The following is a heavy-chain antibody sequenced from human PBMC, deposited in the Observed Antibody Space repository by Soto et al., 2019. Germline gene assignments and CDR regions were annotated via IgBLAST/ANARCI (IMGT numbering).Heavy chain of an antibody. V-gene: IGHV4-39*01. CDR2: IYYSGST. J-gene: IGHJ4*02. CDR1: GGSISSSSYY. Sequence: QLQLQESGPGLVKPSETLSLTCTVSGGSISSSSYYWGWIRQPPGKGLEWIGSIYYSGSTYYNPSLKSRVTISVNTSKNQLSLKLSSVTAADTAVYYCARHDWSKPFDYWGQGTLVTVSS. D-gene: IGHD3-9*01. CDR3: ARHDWSKPFDY.